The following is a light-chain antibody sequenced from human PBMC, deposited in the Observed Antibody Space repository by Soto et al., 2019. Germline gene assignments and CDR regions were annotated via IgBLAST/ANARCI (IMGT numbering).Light chain of an antibody. CDR2: AAS. CDR1: QPISGY. Sequence: DIQMTQSPSSLSASVGDRLTITCRASQPISGYLNWYQQKPGEAPKLLVYAASTLQSGAPSRFSGSGYGTEFRLTITSLPPEDFATDYGQNSFTTPYTYGQGTKVEIK. J-gene: IGKJ2*01. CDR3: QNSFTTPYT. V-gene: IGKV1-39*01.